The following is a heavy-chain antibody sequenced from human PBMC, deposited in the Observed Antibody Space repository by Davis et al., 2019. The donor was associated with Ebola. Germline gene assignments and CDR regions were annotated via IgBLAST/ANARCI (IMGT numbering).Heavy chain of an antibody. CDR3: ARDDYGDYVSSPYYYGMDV. J-gene: IGHJ6*04. Sequence: PGGSLRLSCAASGFTVSSNYMIWVRQAPGKGLEWVSVIYGGGSTDYADSVKGRFTISRDNAKNSLYLQMNSLRAEDTAVYYCARDDYGDYVSSPYYYGMDVWGKGTTVTVSS. CDR2: IYGGGST. V-gene: IGHV3-53*01. D-gene: IGHD4-17*01. CDR1: GFTVSSNY.